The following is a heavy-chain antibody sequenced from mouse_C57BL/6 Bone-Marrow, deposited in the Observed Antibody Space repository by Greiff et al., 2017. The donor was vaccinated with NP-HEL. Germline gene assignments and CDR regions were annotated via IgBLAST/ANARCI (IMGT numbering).Heavy chain of an antibody. D-gene: IGHD3-3*01. CDR1: GYTFTSYW. Sequence: QVQLQQPGAELVKPGASVKLSCKASGYTFTSYWMHWVKQRPGRGLEWIGRIDPNSGGTKYNEKFKSKATLTVDKPSSTAYMQLSSLTSEDSAVYYCARRRALVFYAMDYWGQGTSVTVSS. V-gene: IGHV1-72*01. CDR3: ARRRALVFYAMDY. J-gene: IGHJ4*01. CDR2: IDPNSGGT.